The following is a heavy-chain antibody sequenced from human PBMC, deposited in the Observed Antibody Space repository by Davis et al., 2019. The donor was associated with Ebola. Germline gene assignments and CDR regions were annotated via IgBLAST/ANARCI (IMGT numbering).Heavy chain of an antibody. V-gene: IGHV3-23*01. CDR2: IGGSGGIT. J-gene: IGHJ4*02. CDR1: GFTFTAYA. CDR3: ATRGTK. D-gene: IGHD1/OR15-1a*01. Sequence: GESLKISCAASGFTFTAYAMSWVRQAPGKGLEWVSAIGGSGGITYYADSVKGRFTISRDISRNTMYLQMNSLSAEDTAVYYCATRGTKWGQGTLVTVSS.